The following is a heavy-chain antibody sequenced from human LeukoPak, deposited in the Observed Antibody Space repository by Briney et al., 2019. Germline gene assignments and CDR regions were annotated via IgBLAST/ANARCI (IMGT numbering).Heavy chain of an antibody. Sequence: PGGSLRLSCAASGFTFSNFAVSWVRQAPGKGLEWVSAISGSGGSTYYADSVKGRFTISRDNSKNTLYLQMNSLRTEDTGVYYCTADSHYFAPDWGQGTLVTVSS. J-gene: IGHJ4*02. CDR3: TADSHYFAPD. D-gene: IGHD2/OR15-2a*01. CDR1: GFTFSNFA. CDR2: ISGSGGST. V-gene: IGHV3-23*01.